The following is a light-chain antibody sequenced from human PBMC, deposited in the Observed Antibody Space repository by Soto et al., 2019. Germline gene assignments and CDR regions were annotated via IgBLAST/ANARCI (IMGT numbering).Light chain of an antibody. J-gene: IGKJ4*01. Sequence: DSQMTQSLSTLSAYVGDRVTITCRASQSISSWLAWYQQKPGKAPKLLIYQASSLQSGVPSRFSGSGSGTEFTLTISSLQPDDFATYYCQSGVTFGGGTKVDIK. V-gene: IGKV1-5*03. CDR2: QAS. CDR1: QSISSW. CDR3: QSGVT.